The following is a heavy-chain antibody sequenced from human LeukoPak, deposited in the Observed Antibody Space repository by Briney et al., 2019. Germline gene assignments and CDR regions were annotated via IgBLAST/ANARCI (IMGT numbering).Heavy chain of an antibody. CDR2: IYYSGST. J-gene: IGHJ3*02. Sequence: SETLSLTCTVSGGSISSGSYYWSWIRQPAGKGLEWIGYIYYSGSTNYNPSLKSRVTISLDKSKNQISLEVNSVTAADTAVYYCARLNADYGYYGPHDAFDIWGQGTLVAVSS. CDR3: ARLNADYGYYGPHDAFDI. D-gene: IGHD4-17*01. V-gene: IGHV4-61*05. CDR1: GGSISSGSYY.